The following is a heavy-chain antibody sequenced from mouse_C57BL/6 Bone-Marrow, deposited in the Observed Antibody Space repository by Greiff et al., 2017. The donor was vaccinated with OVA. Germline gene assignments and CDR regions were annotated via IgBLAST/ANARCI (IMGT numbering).Heavy chain of an antibody. CDR2: IDPSDSYT. Sequence: QVQLQQPGAELVMPGASVKLSCKASGYTFTSYWMHWVKQRPGQGLEWIGEIDPSDSYTNYNQQFKGKSTLTVDKSSSTAYMQLSSLTSEDSAVYYCASLYYYGSRKGYFDVWGTGTTVTVSS. D-gene: IGHD1-1*01. V-gene: IGHV1-69*01. CDR1: GYTFTSYW. J-gene: IGHJ1*03. CDR3: ASLYYYGSRKGYFDV.